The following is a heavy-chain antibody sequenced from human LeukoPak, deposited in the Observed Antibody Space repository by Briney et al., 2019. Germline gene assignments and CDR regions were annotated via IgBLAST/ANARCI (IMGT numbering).Heavy chain of an antibody. J-gene: IGHJ4*02. D-gene: IGHD3-22*01. Sequence: ASVKVSCKASGYTLTDYCMHWVRQAPGQGLEWMGRINPNSGGTNYAQKFQGRVTMTRDTSISTVYMELSRLRSDDTAVYYCARVGYYESSGYYEYWGQGTLVTVSS. CDR2: INPNSGGT. CDR3: ARVGYYESSGYYEY. CDR1: GYTLTDYC. V-gene: IGHV1-2*06.